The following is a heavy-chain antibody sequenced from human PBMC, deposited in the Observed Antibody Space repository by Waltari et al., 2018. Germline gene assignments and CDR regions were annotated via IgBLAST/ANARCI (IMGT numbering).Heavy chain of an antibody. D-gene: IGHD5-18*01. CDR2: INAGNGNT. CDR1: GYTFTRYA. V-gene: IGHV1-3*01. CDR3: GSGYSYGVVDY. Sequence: QVQLVQSGAEVKKPGASVKVSCKAPGYTFTRYAMHRVRQAPGQRLEWMGWINAGNGNTQYSQKFQGRVTITRDTSASTAYMELSSLRSEDTAVYYCGSGYSYGVVDYWGQGTLVTVSS. J-gene: IGHJ4*02.